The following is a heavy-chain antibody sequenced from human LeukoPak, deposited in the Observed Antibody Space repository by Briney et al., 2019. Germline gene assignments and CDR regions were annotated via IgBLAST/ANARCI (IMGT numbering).Heavy chain of an antibody. D-gene: IGHD1-14*01. J-gene: IGHJ6*02. CDR3: AKVRTYFYHGLDV. CDR1: GFTFSTSA. Sequence: PGGSLRLSCAASGFTFSTSAMSWVRQAPGKGLGWVSGISGTTSGTYYADSVKGRFTISRDNSKNTLFLQVNSLRAEDTAVYYCAKVRTYFYHGLDVWGQGTTVTVSS. V-gene: IGHV3-23*01. CDR2: ISGTTSGT.